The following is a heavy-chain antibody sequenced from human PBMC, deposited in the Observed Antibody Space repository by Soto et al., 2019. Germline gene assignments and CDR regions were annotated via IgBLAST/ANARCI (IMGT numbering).Heavy chain of an antibody. CDR1: GGSISSGDYY. D-gene: IGHD3-22*01. CDR3: ARGRDSSGYYEYYFDY. Sequence: PSETLSLTCTVSGGSISSGDYYWSWIRQPPGKGLEWIGYIYYSGSTYYNPSLKSRVTISVDTSKNQFSLKLSSVTAADTAVYYCARGRDSSGYYEYYFDYWGQGTLVTVS. CDR2: IYYSGST. J-gene: IGHJ4*02. V-gene: IGHV4-30-4*01.